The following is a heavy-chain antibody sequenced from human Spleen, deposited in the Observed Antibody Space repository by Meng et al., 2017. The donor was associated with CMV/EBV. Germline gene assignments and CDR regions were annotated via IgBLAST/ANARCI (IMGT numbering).Heavy chain of an antibody. D-gene: IGHD3-10*01. Sequence: SCQASGSTFTDNQMHWVRQAPGQGLEWMGWINPNVGGTTYAQKFQGRVTVTRDTSTSTVYMELRGLRSDDTAVYFCARAGDDYFDYWGQGTLVTVSS. V-gene: IGHV1-2*02. J-gene: IGHJ4*02. CDR1: GSTFTDNQ. CDR3: ARAGDDYFDY. CDR2: INPNVGGT.